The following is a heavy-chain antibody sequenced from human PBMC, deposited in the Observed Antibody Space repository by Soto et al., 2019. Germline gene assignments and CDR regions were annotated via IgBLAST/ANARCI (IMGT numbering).Heavy chain of an antibody. Sequence: EVQLLESGGGLVQPGGSLRLSCAASGFTFTSYAMSWVRQAPGKGLEWVSAISGSGGSTYYADSVKGRFTSSRVNAKISLSLQMKGLRAEDTAVYYCEKDGSFGAVSGTGDFWGQGTLVTVTS. V-gene: IGHV3-23*01. J-gene: IGHJ4*02. D-gene: IGHD6-19*01. CDR3: EKDGSFGAVSGTGDF. CDR1: GFTFTSYA. CDR2: ISGSGGST.